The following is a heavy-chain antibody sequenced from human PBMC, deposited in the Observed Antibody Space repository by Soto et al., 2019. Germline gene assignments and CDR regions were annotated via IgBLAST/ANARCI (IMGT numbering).Heavy chain of an antibody. CDR1: GGSISSGENF. CDR2: IHHSGST. Sequence: SETLSLTCTVSGGSISSGENFWNWIRQSPGKGLEWIGYIHHSGSTYYNPSLKSRLTISVDTSKNQISLKLNSVTAADTAVYYCARDTGAYPYYFDYWGQGTLVTVSS. V-gene: IGHV4-30-4*01. CDR3: ARDTGAYPYYFDY. J-gene: IGHJ4*02. D-gene: IGHD7-27*01.